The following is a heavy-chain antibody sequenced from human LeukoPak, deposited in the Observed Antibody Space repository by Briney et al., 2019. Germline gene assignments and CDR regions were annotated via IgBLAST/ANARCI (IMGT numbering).Heavy chain of an antibody. V-gene: IGHV3-21*01. CDR3: ARDHYDILTGYPYGMDV. CDR1: GFTFSSYS. J-gene: IGHJ6*02. D-gene: IGHD3-9*01. CDR2: ISSSSSYI. Sequence: GGSLRLSCAASGFTFSSYSMNWVRQAPGKELEWVSSISSSSSYIYYADSVKGRFTISRDNAKNSLYLQMNSLRAEDTAVYYCARDHYDILTGYPYGMDVWGQGTTVTVSS.